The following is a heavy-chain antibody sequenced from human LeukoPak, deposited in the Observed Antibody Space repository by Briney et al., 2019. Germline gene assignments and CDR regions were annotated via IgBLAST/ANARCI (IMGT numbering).Heavy chain of an antibody. J-gene: IGHJ4*02. D-gene: IGHD5-24*01. V-gene: IGHV3-30*04. CDR3: AKDLRRSWRNFDY. Sequence: QPGGSLRLSCAASGFTFSSYAMHWVRQAPGKGLEWVAVISYDGSNKYYADSVKGRFTISRDNSKNTLFLQMNSLRAEDTAVYYCAKDLRRSWRNFDYWGQGTLVTVSS. CDR1: GFTFSSYA. CDR2: ISYDGSNK.